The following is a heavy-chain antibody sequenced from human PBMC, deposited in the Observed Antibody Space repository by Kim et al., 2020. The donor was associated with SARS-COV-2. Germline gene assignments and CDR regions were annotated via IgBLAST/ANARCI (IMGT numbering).Heavy chain of an antibody. CDR3: AINTGTYYE. Sequence: ASVKVSCKASDYTLTSRAISWVRQAPGQGLEWMGWISADNGNTHYPQKFQGRVTMTTDTSTTTAYMELRSLRSDDTAVYYCAINTGTYYEWGQGTPVTVS. D-gene: IGHD1-26*01. CDR2: ISADNGNT. CDR1: DYTLTSRA. V-gene: IGHV1-18*01. J-gene: IGHJ4*02.